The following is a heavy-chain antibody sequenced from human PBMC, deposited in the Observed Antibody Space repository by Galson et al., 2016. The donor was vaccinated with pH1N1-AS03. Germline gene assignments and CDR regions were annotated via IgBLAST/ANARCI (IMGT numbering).Heavy chain of an antibody. CDR1: GGSITSGTYY. CDR3: ARGGSSGYDSYFDS. CDR2: VSTSGTT. D-gene: IGHD5-12*01. Sequence: TLSLTCNVSGGSITSGTYYWTWIRRPAGKSLEWFGRVSTSGTTIYNPSLRSRVIISLDTSNNQFSLRLTSVTAADTALYYCARGGSSGYDSYFDSWGQGFLVTVSS. J-gene: IGHJ4*02. V-gene: IGHV4-61*02.